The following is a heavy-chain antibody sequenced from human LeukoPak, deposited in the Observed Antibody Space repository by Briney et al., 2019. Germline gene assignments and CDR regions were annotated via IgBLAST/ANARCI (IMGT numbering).Heavy chain of an antibody. CDR2: IRYDGSNK. Sequence: QPGGSLRLSCAASGFTFSSYGMHWVRQAPGKGLEWVAFIRYDGSNKYYADSVKGRFTISRDNSKNTLYLHVNSLRPEDTAVYYCARGGVRQRWLQLLSWFDPWGQGTLVTVSS. CDR1: GFTFSSYG. J-gene: IGHJ5*02. V-gene: IGHV3-30*02. CDR3: ARGGVRQRWLQLLSWFDP. D-gene: IGHD5-24*01.